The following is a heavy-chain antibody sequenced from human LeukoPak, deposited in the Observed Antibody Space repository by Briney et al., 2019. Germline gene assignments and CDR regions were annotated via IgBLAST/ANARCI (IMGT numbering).Heavy chain of an antibody. D-gene: IGHD3-10*01. J-gene: IGHJ5*02. CDR2: ISAYNGNT. V-gene: IGHV1-18*01. CDR1: GYTFTSYG. CDR3: ARDFPGTYYYGSGSYYENNWFDP. Sequence: WASVKVSCKASGYTFTSYGISWVRQAPGQGLEWMGWISAYNGNTNYAQKLQGRVTMTTDTSTSTAYMELRSLRSDDTAVYYCARDFPGTYYYGSGSYYENNWFDPWGQGTLVTVSS.